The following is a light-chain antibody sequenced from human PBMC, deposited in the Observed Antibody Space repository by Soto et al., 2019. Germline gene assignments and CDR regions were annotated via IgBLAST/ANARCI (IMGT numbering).Light chain of an antibody. V-gene: IGKV3-11*01. CDR3: QQRYNWPWT. CDR1: QSIRNF. CDR2: DAS. Sequence: EIVLTQSPGTLSLSPGERATLSCRASQSIRNFLAWYQQKPGQAPRLLIYDASNRATGIPPRFSGSGSGTDFTLAISGLESEDFAVYYCQQRYNWPWTFGQGTKVEI. J-gene: IGKJ1*01.